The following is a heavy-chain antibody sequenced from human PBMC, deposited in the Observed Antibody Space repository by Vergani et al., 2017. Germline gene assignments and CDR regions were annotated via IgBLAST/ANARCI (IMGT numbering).Heavy chain of an antibody. CDR1: GGTFSSYT. D-gene: IGHD6-6*01. V-gene: IGHV1-69*02. CDR2: IIPILGIA. Sequence: QVQLVQSGAEVKKPGSSVKVSCKASGGTFSSYTISWVRQAPGQGLEWMGRIIPILGIANYAQKFQGRVTLTADKSTSTAYMELSSLRSEDTAVYYCARGLYSSSSGLGYFDLWGRGTLVTVSS. CDR3: ARGLYSSSSGLGYFDL. J-gene: IGHJ2*01.